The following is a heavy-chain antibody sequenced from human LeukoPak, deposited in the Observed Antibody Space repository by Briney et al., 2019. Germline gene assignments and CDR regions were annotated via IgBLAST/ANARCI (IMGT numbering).Heavy chain of an antibody. CDR2: INQSGGT. Sequence: SETLSLTCTLNGDSLNGSHWSWIRQPPGKGLEWIGEINQSGGTHYNPALWSRLTMSIDTSKNKFSLQLTSVTAADTGVYFCARVSDIMISFGGAISYFDYWGQGALVTVSS. CDR1: GDSLNGSH. V-gene: IGHV4-34*01. J-gene: IGHJ4*02. CDR3: ARVSDIMISFGGAISYFDY. D-gene: IGHD3-16*02.